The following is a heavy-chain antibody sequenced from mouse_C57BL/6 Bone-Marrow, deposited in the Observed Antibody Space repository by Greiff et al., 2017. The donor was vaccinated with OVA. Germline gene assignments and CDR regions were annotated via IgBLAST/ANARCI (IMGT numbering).Heavy chain of an antibody. CDR1: GFTFSDYG. V-gene: IGHV5-17*01. J-gene: IGHJ4*01. CDR3: ARPYYYAMDY. CDR2: NSSGSSTI. Sequence: EVQVVESGGGLVKPGGSLKLSCAASGFTFSDYGMHWVRQAPEKGLEWVAYNSSGSSTIYYADTVKGRFTISRDNAKNTLFLQMTSLRSEDTAMYYCARPYYYAMDYWGQGTSVTVSS.